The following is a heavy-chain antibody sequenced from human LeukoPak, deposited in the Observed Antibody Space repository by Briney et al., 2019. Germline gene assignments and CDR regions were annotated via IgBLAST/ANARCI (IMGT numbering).Heavy chain of an antibody. CDR2: INHSGST. V-gene: IGHV4-34*01. CDR1: GGSFRGYY. Sequence: SETLSLTCAVYGGSFRGYYWSWIRQPPGKGLEWIGEINHSGSTNYNPSLKSRVTISVDTSKNQFSLKLSSVTAADTAVYYCAREVLLWFGESPFDYWGQGTLVTVSS. D-gene: IGHD3-10*01. J-gene: IGHJ4*02. CDR3: AREVLLWFGESPFDY.